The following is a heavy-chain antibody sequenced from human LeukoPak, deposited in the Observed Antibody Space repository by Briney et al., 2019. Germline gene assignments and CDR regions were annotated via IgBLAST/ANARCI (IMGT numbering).Heavy chain of an antibody. Sequence: PSETLSLTCTVSGGSISSYYWSWIRQPPGKGLEWIGYIYYSGSTNYNPSLKSRVTISVDTSKNQFSLKLSSVTAADTAVYYCARHAPSIAVAGTSLDYWGQGTLVTVSS. CDR3: ARHAPSIAVAGTSLDY. V-gene: IGHV4-59*01. CDR1: GGSISSYY. J-gene: IGHJ4*02. CDR2: IYYSGST. D-gene: IGHD6-19*01.